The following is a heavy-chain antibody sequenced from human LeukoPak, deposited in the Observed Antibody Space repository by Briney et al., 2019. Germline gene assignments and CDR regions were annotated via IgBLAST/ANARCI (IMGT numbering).Heavy chain of an antibody. CDR3: ARSSSWYRSYWYFDL. V-gene: IGHV4-34*01. Sequence: SETLSLTCAVYGGSFSGYYWSWIRQPPGKGLGWVGEINHSGSTNYNPSLKSRVTISVDTSKNQFSLKLSSVTAADTAVYYCARSSSWYRSYWYFDLWGRGTLVTVSS. CDR1: GGSFSGYY. D-gene: IGHD6-13*01. CDR2: INHSGST. J-gene: IGHJ2*01.